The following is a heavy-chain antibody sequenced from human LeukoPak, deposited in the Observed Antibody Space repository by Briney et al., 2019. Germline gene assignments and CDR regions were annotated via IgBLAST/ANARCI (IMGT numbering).Heavy chain of an antibody. D-gene: IGHD6-19*01. CDR2: ISYDGSNK. CDR3: ARARKSQTGGGWKYYYYYYGMDV. CDR1: GFTFSSYA. Sequence: GRSLRLSCAASGFTFSSYAMHWVRQAPGKGLEWVAVISYDGSNKYYADSVKGRFTISGDNSKNTLYLQMNSLRAEDTAVYYCARARKSQTGGGWKYYYYYYGMDVWGQGTTVTVSS. V-gene: IGHV3-30-3*01. J-gene: IGHJ6*02.